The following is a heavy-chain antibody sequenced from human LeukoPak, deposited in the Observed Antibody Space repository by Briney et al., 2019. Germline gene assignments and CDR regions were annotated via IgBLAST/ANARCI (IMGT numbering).Heavy chain of an antibody. D-gene: IGHD2-15*01. Sequence: GGSLRLSCAASGFTFSSYAISWVRQAPGKGLEWVSAISGGGGSTYYADSVKGRFTISRDNSKNTLYLQMNSLRAEDTAVYYCIVVVVAATDFDYWGQGNLVTVSS. J-gene: IGHJ4*02. CDR1: GFTFSSYA. CDR2: ISGGGGST. CDR3: IVVVVAATDFDY. V-gene: IGHV3-23*01.